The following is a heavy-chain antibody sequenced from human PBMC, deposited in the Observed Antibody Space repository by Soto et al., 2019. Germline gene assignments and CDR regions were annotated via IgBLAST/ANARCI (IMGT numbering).Heavy chain of an antibody. Sequence: ASVKVSCKASGYTFTGYYMHWVRQAPGQGLEWMGWINPNSGGTNYAQKFQGRVTMTRDTSISTAYMELSRLRSDDTAVYYCAREGGAAAGTDYYYGMDVWGQVTTVTVS. D-gene: IGHD6-13*01. CDR2: INPNSGGT. CDR1: GYTFTGYY. V-gene: IGHV1-2*02. J-gene: IGHJ6*02. CDR3: AREGGAAAGTDYYYGMDV.